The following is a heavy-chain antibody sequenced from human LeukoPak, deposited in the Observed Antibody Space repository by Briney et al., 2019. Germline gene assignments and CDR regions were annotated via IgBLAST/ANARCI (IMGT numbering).Heavy chain of an antibody. V-gene: IGHV3-11*04. J-gene: IGHJ4*02. CDR1: GFTFSDYY. CDR2: ISRGGTTI. CDR3: AKMPGDY. Sequence: GGSLRPSCAASGFTFSDYYMTWIRQAPGKGLEWVSYISRGGTTIYYAASVKGRFTISRDNFKNTVYLQMNSLRAEDTAVYYCAKMPGDYWGQGTLVTVSS. D-gene: IGHD2-2*01.